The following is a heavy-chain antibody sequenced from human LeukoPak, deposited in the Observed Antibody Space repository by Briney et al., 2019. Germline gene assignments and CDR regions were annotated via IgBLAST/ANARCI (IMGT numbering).Heavy chain of an antibody. V-gene: IGHV1-2*02. J-gene: IGHJ3*02. CDR1: GYTFTGYY. CDR3: ARQVTYYYDSSGYHYDAFDI. D-gene: IGHD3-22*01. CDR2: INPNSGGT. Sequence: ASVKVSCKASGYTFTGYYMHWVRQAPGQGLEWMGWINPNSGGTNYAQKFQGRVTMTRDTPISTAYMELSRLRSDDTAVYYCARQVTYYYDSSGYHYDAFDIWRQGTMVTVSS.